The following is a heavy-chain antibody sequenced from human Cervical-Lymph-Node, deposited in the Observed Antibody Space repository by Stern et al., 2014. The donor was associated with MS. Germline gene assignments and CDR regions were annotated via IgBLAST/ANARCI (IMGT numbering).Heavy chain of an antibody. J-gene: IGHJ4*02. CDR1: GFSVSSHS. CDR3: AREDYRNYSPYIDY. V-gene: IGHV3-30-3*01. D-gene: IGHD4-11*01. Sequence: VQLVESGGGVVQPGWSLRLSCAASGFSVSSHSMHWVRQAPRQGLEWGTFIACDGSKKKYADSVRGRFTISRGASKNTLDLQMNSLRVEDAALYYCAREDYRNYSPYIDYWGQGTRVTVSS. CDR2: IACDGSKK.